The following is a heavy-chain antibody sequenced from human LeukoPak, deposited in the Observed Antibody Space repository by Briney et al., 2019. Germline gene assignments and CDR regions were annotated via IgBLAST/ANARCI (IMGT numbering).Heavy chain of an antibody. V-gene: IGHV4-39*01. Sequence: SETLSLTCTVSGGSISSSSYYWRWIRQPPGKRLEWLGSIYYSGSTYYNPSLKSRVTISVDTSKNQFSLKLSSVTAADTAVYYCARPLRGAAAGPDFDYWGQGTLVTVSS. D-gene: IGHD6-13*01. CDR3: ARPLRGAAAGPDFDY. J-gene: IGHJ4*02. CDR2: IYYSGST. CDR1: GGSISSSSYY.